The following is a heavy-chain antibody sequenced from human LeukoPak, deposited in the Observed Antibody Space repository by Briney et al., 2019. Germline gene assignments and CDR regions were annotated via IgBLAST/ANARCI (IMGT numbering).Heavy chain of an antibody. CDR2: IKPDGSQK. V-gene: IGHV3-7*01. J-gene: IGHJ4*02. Sequence: HPGGSLRLSCAASGFTSSDAWMSWVRQAPGKGLEWVANIKPDGSQKYYVDSVKGRFTISRDNSKNTLYLQMNSLRAEDTAVYYCAKDRAAGYGSYFSVYYFDYWGQGTLVTVSS. CDR3: AKDRAAGYGSYFSVYYFDY. CDR1: GFTSSDAW. D-gene: IGHD1-26*01.